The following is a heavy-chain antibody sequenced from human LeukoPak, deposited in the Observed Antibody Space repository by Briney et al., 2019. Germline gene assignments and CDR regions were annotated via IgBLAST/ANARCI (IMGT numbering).Heavy chain of an antibody. Sequence: PSETLSLTCTVSGGSISSYYWSWIRQPPGKGLEWIGEINHSGSTNYNPSPKSRVTISVDTSKNQFSLKLSSVTAADTAVYYCARGDYYYYMDVWGKGTTVTVSS. CDR2: INHSGST. J-gene: IGHJ6*03. CDR3: ARGDYYYYMDV. V-gene: IGHV4-34*01. CDR1: GGSISSYY.